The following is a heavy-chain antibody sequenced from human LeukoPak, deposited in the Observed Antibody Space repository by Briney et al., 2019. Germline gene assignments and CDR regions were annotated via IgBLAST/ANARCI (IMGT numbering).Heavy chain of an antibody. Sequence: GGSLRLSCADSGFTFSSYSMNWVRQAPGKGLEWVSSISSSSSYIYYADSVKGRFTIPRGNAKNSLYLQLNSLRAEDTAVYYCARARGTGPGAHFDYWGQGTLVIVSS. D-gene: IGHD3-10*01. CDR3: ARARGTGPGAHFDY. J-gene: IGHJ4*02. V-gene: IGHV3-21*04. CDR1: GFTFSSYS. CDR2: ISSSSSYI.